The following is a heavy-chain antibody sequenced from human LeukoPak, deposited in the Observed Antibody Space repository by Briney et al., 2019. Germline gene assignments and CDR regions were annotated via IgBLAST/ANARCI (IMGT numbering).Heavy chain of an antibody. V-gene: IGHV4-59*08. D-gene: IGHD7-27*01. CDR2: IYYSGST. CDR1: GGSISSYY. Sequence: SETLSLTCTVSGGSISSYYWSWIRQPSGKGLEWIGYIYYSGSTNYNPSLKSRVTISVDTSKNQFSLKLSSVTAADTAVYYCARRVDANWGFGYFDYWGQGTLVTVSS. J-gene: IGHJ4*02. CDR3: ARRVDANWGFGYFDY.